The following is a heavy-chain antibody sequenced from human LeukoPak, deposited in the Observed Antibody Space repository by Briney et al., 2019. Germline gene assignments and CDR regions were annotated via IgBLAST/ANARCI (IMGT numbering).Heavy chain of an antibody. J-gene: IGHJ4*02. CDR2: ISGSGGST. CDR1: GFTFSSYA. Sequence: PGGSLRLSCAASGFTFSSYAMSWVRQAPGKGLEWVSAISGSGGSTYYADSVKGRFTISRDNSKNTLYLQMNSLRAEDTAVYYCAKDLFGIIAVALFDYWGQGTLVTVSS. D-gene: IGHD6-19*01. CDR3: AKDLFGIIAVALFDY. V-gene: IGHV3-23*01.